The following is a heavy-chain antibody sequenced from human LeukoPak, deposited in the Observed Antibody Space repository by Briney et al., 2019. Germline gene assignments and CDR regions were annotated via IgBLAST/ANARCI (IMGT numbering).Heavy chain of an antibody. V-gene: IGHV3-11*01. D-gene: IGHD7-27*01. CDR2: ITDNGIKI. CDR1: GFIFSDYY. J-gene: IGHJ3*02. Sequence: GGSLRLSCAASGFIFSDYYMGWLCQAPGRGLEWVSYITDNGIKIYYTDSVKGRFTMSRDNAKKSLYLQMNSLRAEDTAVYYCARAWVISRLGDAFDIWGQGTMVTVSS. CDR3: ARAWVISRLGDAFDI.